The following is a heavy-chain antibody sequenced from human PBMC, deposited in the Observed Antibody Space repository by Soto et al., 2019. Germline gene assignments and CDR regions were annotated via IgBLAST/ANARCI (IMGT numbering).Heavy chain of an antibody. J-gene: IGHJ4*02. V-gene: IGHV4-59*01. D-gene: IGHD6-19*01. CDR1: GGSISSYY. CDR3: ARGSGWYFY. CDR2: IYYSGST. Sequence: QVQLQESGPGLVKPSETLSLTCTVSGGSISSYYWSWIRQPPGKGLEWIGYIYYSGSTNYNPSLKRRVTISVDTSKNQFSLKLSSVTAADTAVYYCARGSGWYFYWGQGTLVTVSS.